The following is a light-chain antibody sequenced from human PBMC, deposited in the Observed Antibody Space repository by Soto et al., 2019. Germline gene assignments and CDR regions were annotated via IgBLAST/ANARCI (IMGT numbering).Light chain of an antibody. CDR1: QDIRDY. Sequence: DIQMTQSPSSLSASVGHRVTITCRASQDIRDYLVWYQQRPGKVPSLLIYAASTLQSGVPSRFSGSGFGTDFTLTISSVQSEDVATYYCQKYGSAPYTFGPGTKVDLK. V-gene: IGKV1-27*01. J-gene: IGKJ3*01. CDR3: QKYGSAPYT. CDR2: AAS.